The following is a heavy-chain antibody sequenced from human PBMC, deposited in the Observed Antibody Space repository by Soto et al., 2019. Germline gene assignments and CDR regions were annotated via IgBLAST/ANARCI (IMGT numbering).Heavy chain of an antibody. CDR2: ISGSGGST. D-gene: IGHD3-22*01. Sequence: EVQLLESGGGLVQPGGSLRLSCAASGFTFSSYAMSWVRQAPGKGLEWVSAISGSGGSTYYADSVKGRFTISRDNSKNTLYLQMNSLRAEDTAVYYCAKVPYDSSGYLYYFDYWGQGTLVTVSP. J-gene: IGHJ4*02. CDR1: GFTFSSYA. V-gene: IGHV3-23*01. CDR3: AKVPYDSSGYLYYFDY.